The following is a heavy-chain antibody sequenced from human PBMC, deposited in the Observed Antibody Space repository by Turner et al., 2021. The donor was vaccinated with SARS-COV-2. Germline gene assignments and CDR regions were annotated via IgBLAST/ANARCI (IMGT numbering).Heavy chain of an antibody. CDR2: IYYSGSA. CDR1: GGSISSSSYY. Sequence: QLQLQESGPGLAKPSETLSLTCTVPGGSISSSSYYWGWIRQPPGKGLEWIGNIYYSGSAYYNPSLKSRVTISVDPSKNQFSLKLTSVTAADTAVYYCARLMDTAMDYYGTDVWGQGTTVTVSS. V-gene: IGHV4-39*01. D-gene: IGHD5-18*01. J-gene: IGHJ6*02. CDR3: ARLMDTAMDYYGTDV.